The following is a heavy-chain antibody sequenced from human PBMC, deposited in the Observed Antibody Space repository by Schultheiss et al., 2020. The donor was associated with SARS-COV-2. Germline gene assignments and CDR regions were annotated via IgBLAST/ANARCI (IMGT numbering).Heavy chain of an antibody. Sequence: GGSLRLSCSASGFTFSSYAMHWVRQAPGKGLEWVAVISYDGSNKYYADSVKGRFTISRDNSKNTLYLQMNSLRAEDTAVYYCARDGHYYDFWSGYYLAYYYYMDVWGKGTTVTVSS. CDR1: GFTFSSYA. D-gene: IGHD3-3*01. CDR2: ISYDGSNK. V-gene: IGHV3-30-3*01. CDR3: ARDGHYYDFWSGYYLAYYYYMDV. J-gene: IGHJ6*03.